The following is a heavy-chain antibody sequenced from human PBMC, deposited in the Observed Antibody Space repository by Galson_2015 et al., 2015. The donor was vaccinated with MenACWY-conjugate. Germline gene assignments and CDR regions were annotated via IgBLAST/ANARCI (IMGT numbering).Heavy chain of an antibody. CDR1: GGSISSSSYY. D-gene: IGHD7-27*01. V-gene: IGHV4-39*07. J-gene: IGHJ3*02. CDR2: IYYSGRT. CDR3: ARAQTGNDAFDI. Sequence: SETLSLTCTVSGGSISSSSYYWGWIRQPPGKGLEWIGSIYYSGRTYYNPSLKSRVTISVDRSKNQFSLKLSSVTAADTAMYYCARAQTGNDAFDIWGQGTMVTVSS.